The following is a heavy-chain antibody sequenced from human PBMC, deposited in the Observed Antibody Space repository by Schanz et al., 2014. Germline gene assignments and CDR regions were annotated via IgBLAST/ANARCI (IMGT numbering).Heavy chain of an antibody. CDR3: ARDKGGYYPFDY. D-gene: IGHD3-22*01. CDR1: GLTFSNYW. CDR2: IIQDGSAA. Sequence: EVQLVESGGGLVQPGGSLRLSCADSGLTFSNYWMSWVRQAPGKGLEWVANIIQDGSAAYYVDSVKGRFTISRDNAKNSLYLQMNSLRAEDTAVYYCARDKGGYYPFDYWGQGSLVTVSS. J-gene: IGHJ4*02. V-gene: IGHV3-7*01.